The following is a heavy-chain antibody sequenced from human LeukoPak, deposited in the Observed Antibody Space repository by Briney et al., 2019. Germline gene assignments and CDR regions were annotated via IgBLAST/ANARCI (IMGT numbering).Heavy chain of an antibody. CDR1: GYSISSGYY. CDR2: IYSSGST. Sequence: PSETLSLTCTVSGYSISSGYYWGWIRQAPGKGLEWIGNIYSSGSTYYTPSLKSRITISLDTSKNQFSLKLSSVTAADTAVYYCARELARYYYDSSGYPYFDYWGQGTLVTVSS. V-gene: IGHV4-38-2*02. D-gene: IGHD3-22*01. J-gene: IGHJ4*02. CDR3: ARELARYYYDSSGYPYFDY.